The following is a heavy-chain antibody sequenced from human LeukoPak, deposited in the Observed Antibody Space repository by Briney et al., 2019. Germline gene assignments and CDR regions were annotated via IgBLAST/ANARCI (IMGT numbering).Heavy chain of an antibody. V-gene: IGHV3-30*02. Sequence: GGSLRLSCAASGFTFSNFGMHWVRQAPGKGLEWVAFTWYDGINKYYSDSVKGRFTVSRDNSMNTLFLQMNSLRAEDTAVYYCAKGLRSNYYGVDVWGQGTTVTVSS. CDR1: GFTFSNFG. CDR2: TWYDGINK. J-gene: IGHJ6*02. D-gene: IGHD3-16*01. CDR3: AKGLRSNYYGVDV.